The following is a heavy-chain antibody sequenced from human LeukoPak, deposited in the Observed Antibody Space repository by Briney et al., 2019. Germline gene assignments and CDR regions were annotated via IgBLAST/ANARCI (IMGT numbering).Heavy chain of an antibody. V-gene: IGHV1-69*13. CDR1: GGTFSSYA. CDR2: IIPIFGTA. CDR3: ARDPSIVVVPGLYYMDV. Sequence: ASVKVSCKASGGTFSSYAISWVRQAPGQGLEWMGGIIPIFGTANYAQKFQGRVTITADESTSTAYMELSSLRSEDTAVYYCARDPSIVVVPGLYYMDVWGKGTTVTISS. J-gene: IGHJ6*03. D-gene: IGHD2-2*01.